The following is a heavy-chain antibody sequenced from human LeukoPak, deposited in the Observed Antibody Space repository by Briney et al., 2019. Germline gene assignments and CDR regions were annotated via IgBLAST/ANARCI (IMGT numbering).Heavy chain of an antibody. D-gene: IGHD6-6*01. Sequence: GGSLRLSCAASGFTFSSYGMHWVRQAPGKGLEWVAVISCDGSNKYYADSVKGRFTISRDNSKNTLYLQMNSLRAEDTAVYYCAKGNSIAARSYFDYWGQGTLVTVSS. V-gene: IGHV3-30*18. CDR1: GFTFSSYG. CDR3: AKGNSIAARSYFDY. J-gene: IGHJ4*02. CDR2: ISCDGSNK.